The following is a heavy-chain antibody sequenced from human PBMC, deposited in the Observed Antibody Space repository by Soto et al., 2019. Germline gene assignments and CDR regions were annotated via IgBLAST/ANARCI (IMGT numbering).Heavy chain of an antibody. D-gene: IGHD6-13*01. Sequence: GGSLRLSXAASGFTFSSYGMHWARQAPGKGLEWVAVIWYDGSNKYYADSVKGRFTISRDNSKNTLYLQMNSLRAEDTAVYYCAREGYSSSWYPVYYYYGMDVWGQGTTVTVSS. CDR3: AREGYSSSWYPVYYYYGMDV. V-gene: IGHV3-33*01. CDR2: IWYDGSNK. CDR1: GFTFSSYG. J-gene: IGHJ6*02.